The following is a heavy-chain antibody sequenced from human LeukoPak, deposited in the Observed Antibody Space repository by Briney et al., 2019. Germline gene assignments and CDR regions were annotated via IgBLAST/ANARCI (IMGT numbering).Heavy chain of an antibody. CDR2: INDDGSAT. Sequence: GGSLRLSCAAAGVTLSNEWMRWVRQVPGKGLVWVSRINDDGSATFYADSVQGRFTISRDNAKNTLFLQINSLRAEDTAVYYCAREILAPGKTHDYWGQGTLVTVSS. CDR1: GVTLSNEW. J-gene: IGHJ4*02. CDR3: AREILAPGKTHDY. V-gene: IGHV3-74*01.